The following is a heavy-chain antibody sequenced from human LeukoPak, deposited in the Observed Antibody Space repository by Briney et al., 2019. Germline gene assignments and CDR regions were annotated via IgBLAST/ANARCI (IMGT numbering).Heavy chain of an antibody. J-gene: IGHJ6*02. Sequence: PGGSLRLSCASSGFTFNTYWMTGVRQTPGKGLEWVANIKEDGSEKYYGDSVRGRFTISRDNAKNSLYLEMNSLRAEDTAVYFCVRINMVRVGVRGHHIMDVWGQGTTVTVSS. V-gene: IGHV3-7*01. D-gene: IGHD3-10*01. CDR2: IKEDGSEK. CDR1: GFTFNTYW. CDR3: VRINMVRVGVRGHHIMDV.